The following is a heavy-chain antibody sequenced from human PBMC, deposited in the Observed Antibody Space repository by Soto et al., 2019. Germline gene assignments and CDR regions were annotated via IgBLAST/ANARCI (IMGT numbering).Heavy chain of an antibody. CDR3: ARLEYYYDSSGYPLHNYGMDV. Sequence: TLSLTCTVSGGPISRYYWSCIRQPPEKGLERIGYIYSSGSTHYNPSLKSRVTISVDTSKNQFSLKLSSVTAADTAVYYCARLEYYYDSSGYPLHNYGMDVWGQGTTVTVSS. CDR2: IYSSGST. D-gene: IGHD3-22*01. V-gene: IGHV4-59*01. CDR1: GGPISRYY. J-gene: IGHJ6*02.